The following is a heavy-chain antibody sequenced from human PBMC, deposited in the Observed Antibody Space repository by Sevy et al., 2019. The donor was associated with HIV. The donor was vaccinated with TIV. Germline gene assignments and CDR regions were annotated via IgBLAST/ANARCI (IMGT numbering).Heavy chain of an antibody. Sequence: GGSLRLSCAASGFTFSSYSMNWVRQAPGKGLEWVSSISSSSSYIYYADSVKGRFTISRDNAKNSLYLQMNSLRAKDTAVYYCARTPLTMIVVVPLDYWGQGTLVTVSS. CDR1: GFTFSSYS. CDR2: ISSSSSYI. D-gene: IGHD3-22*01. J-gene: IGHJ4*02. CDR3: ARTPLTMIVVVPLDY. V-gene: IGHV3-21*01.